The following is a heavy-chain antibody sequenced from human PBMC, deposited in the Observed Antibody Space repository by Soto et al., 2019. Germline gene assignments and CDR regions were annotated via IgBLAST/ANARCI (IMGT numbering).Heavy chain of an antibody. V-gene: IGHV3-30*18. Sequence: PGGSLRLSCAASGFTFSSYGMHWVRQAPGKGLEWVAVISYDGSNKYYADSVKGRFTISRDNSKNTLYLQMNSLRAEDTAVYYCAKEQDCSGGSCTFDYWGKGTRFTVS. J-gene: IGHJ4*02. CDR1: GFTFSSYG. CDR2: ISYDGSNK. CDR3: AKEQDCSGGSCTFDY. D-gene: IGHD2-15*01.